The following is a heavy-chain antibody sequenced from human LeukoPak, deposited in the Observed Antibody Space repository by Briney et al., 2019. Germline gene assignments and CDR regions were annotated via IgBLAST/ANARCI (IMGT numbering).Heavy chain of an antibody. D-gene: IGHD6-6*01. CDR1: GFTFSSYA. J-gene: IGHJ4*02. V-gene: IGHV3-23*01. Sequence: GGSLRLSCAASGFTFSSYAMSWVRQAPGKGLEWVSAISGSGGSTYYADSVKGRFTISRDNSKNTLYLQMNRLRAEDTAVYYCAKDPSYASSSASLWDHWGQGTLATVSS. CDR3: AKDPSYASSSASLWDH. CDR2: ISGSGGST.